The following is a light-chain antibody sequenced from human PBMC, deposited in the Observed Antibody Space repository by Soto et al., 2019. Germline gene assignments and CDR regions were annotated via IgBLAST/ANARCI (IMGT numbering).Light chain of an antibody. CDR3: QQDYNLPLT. CDR1: QSVSSSY. J-gene: IGKJ4*01. CDR2: GAS. Sequence: PWERVTLSCRASQSVSSSYLTWYQQKPGQAPRLLIYGASTRATSIPARFSGSGSGTDFTLTISSLQPEDFAVYYCQQDYNLPLTFGGGTKVDIK. V-gene: IGKV3D-7*01.